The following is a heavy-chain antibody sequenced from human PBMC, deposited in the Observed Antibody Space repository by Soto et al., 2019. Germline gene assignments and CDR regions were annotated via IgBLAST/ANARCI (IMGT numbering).Heavy chain of an antibody. CDR2: IYYSGST. CDR3: AGPRDPGYCSGGSCYSDYFDY. CDR1: GGSISSSSYY. D-gene: IGHD2-15*01. Sequence: PSETLSLTCTVSGGSISSSSYYWGWIRQPPGKGLEWIGSIYYSGSTYYNPSLKSRVTISVDTSKNQFSLKLSSVTAADTAVYYCAGPRDPGYCSGGSCYSDYFDYWGQGTLVTVSS. V-gene: IGHV4-39*01. J-gene: IGHJ4*02.